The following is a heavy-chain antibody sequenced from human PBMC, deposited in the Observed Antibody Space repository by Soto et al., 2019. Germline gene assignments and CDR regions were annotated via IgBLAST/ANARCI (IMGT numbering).Heavy chain of an antibody. V-gene: IGHV3-21*01. D-gene: IGHD6-13*01. CDR1: GFTVSTDS. J-gene: IGHJ4*02. CDR3: ARGLLYSRNFDY. Sequence: EVQLVESGGGLVKPGGSLRLSCAVSGFTVSTDSMNWVRQAPGKGLEWVSSIRSSSDYRKSADSVKGRFTISRYNAKNSLYLQLIRLRAEDTAVSYCARGLLYSRNFDYWGQGTLVTVSS. CDR2: IRSSSDYR.